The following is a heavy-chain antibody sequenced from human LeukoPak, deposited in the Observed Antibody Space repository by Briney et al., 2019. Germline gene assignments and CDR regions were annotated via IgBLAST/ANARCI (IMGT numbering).Heavy chain of an antibody. V-gene: IGHV1-69*05. CDR1: GGTFISYA. Sequence: GSSVKVSCKASGGTFISYAISWVRQAPGQGLEWMGRIIPIFGTANYAQKFQGRVTITTDESTSTAYMELSSLRSEDTAVYYCARDDGTGTPRGSAFDIWGQGTMVTVSS. D-gene: IGHD1-1*01. CDR2: IIPIFGTA. CDR3: ARDDGTGTPRGSAFDI. J-gene: IGHJ3*02.